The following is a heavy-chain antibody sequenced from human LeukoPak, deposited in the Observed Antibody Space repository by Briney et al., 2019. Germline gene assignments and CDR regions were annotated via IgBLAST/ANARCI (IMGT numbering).Heavy chain of an antibody. CDR3: ATSTPYKGGSSGGWFDP. J-gene: IGHJ5*02. Sequence: ASVTVSCKVSGYTLTELSMHWVRQAPGKGLEWMGGFDPEDGETIYAQKFQGRVTMTEDTSTDTAYMELSSLRSEDTAVYYCATSTPYKGGSSGGWFDPWGREAWSPSPQ. V-gene: IGHV1-24*01. D-gene: IGHD1-26*01. CDR2: FDPEDGET. CDR1: GYTLTELS.